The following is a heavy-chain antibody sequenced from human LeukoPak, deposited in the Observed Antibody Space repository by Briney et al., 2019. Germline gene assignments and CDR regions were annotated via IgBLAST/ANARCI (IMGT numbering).Heavy chain of an antibody. V-gene: IGHV3-11*01. CDR1: GFTFSDYY. J-gene: IGHJ6*02. CDR3: ARDPPMVRGVIITIYYGMDV. Sequence: GGSLRLSCAASGFTFSDYYMSWIRQAPGKGLEWVSYISSSGSTIYYVDSVKGRFTISRDNAKNSLYLQMNSLRAEDTAVYYCARDPPMVRGVIITIYYGMDVWGQGTTVTVSS. D-gene: IGHD3-10*01. CDR2: ISSSGSTI.